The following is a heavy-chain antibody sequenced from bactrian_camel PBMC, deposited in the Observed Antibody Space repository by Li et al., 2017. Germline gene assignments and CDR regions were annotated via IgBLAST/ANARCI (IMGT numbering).Heavy chain of an antibody. CDR2: ISIGDDT. CDR1: SGFTSTGE. J-gene: IGHJ6*01. CDR3: ATVLQGTLCRWENFGY. Sequence: HVQLVESGGGSVQAGGSLRLSCKHSSGFTSTGEMGWYRHPPGKECELVSTISIGDDTYYAEFAKGRFTISQDNAKNTVFLQMNSLKPEDTAMYSCATVLQGTLCRWENFGYWGQGTQVTVS. D-gene: IGHD1*01. V-gene: IGHV3S55*01.